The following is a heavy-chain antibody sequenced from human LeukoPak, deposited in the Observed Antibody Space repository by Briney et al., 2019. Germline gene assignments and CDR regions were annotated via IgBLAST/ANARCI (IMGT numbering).Heavy chain of an antibody. V-gene: IGHV3-49*04. CDR1: GFTFGDYN. J-gene: IGHJ4*02. D-gene: IGHD3-10*01. Sequence: PGRSLRLSCIASGFTFGDYNMSWVRQAPGKGLEWVGCIKSKTHGGTTDYAASVEGRFTMSREDSKSIAYLQMTSLKSEDTAVYYCTRGQLYPYGPEFDYWGQGTLVTVSS. CDR3: TRGQLYPYGPEFDY. CDR2: IKSKTHGGTT.